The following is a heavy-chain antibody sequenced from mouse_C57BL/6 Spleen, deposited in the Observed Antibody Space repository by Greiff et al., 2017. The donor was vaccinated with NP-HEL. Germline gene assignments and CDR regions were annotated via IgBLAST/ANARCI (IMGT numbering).Heavy chain of an antibody. J-gene: IGHJ2*01. V-gene: IGHV1-76*01. CDR1: GYTFTDYY. Sequence: QVQLKESGAELVRPGASVKLSCKASGYTFTDYYINWVKQRPGQGLEWIARIYPGSGNTYYNEKFKGKATLTAEKSSSTAYMQLSSLTSEDSAVYFCARSGAYYDFDYWGQGTTLTVSS. CDR3: ARSGAYYDFDY. CDR2: IYPGSGNT. D-gene: IGHD2-4*01.